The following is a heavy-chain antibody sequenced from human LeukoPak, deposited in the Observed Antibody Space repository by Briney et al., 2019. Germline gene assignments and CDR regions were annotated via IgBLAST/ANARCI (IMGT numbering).Heavy chain of an antibody. Sequence: ISSSGSTIYYADSVRGRFTISRDNSKNTLYLQMNSLRAEDTAVYYCALSPGGYYSYWGQGTLVTVSS. D-gene: IGHD3-22*01. CDR3: ALSPGGYYSY. CDR2: ISSSGSTI. V-gene: IGHV3-23*01. J-gene: IGHJ4*02.